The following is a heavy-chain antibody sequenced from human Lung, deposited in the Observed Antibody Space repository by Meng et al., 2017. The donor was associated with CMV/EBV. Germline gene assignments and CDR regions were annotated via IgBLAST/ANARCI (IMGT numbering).Heavy chain of an antibody. V-gene: IGHV4-4*02. CDR1: GGSISRSNL. CDR2: IYHSGST. CDR3: ARIERRRILKYCGSDCSTTDY. D-gene: IGHD2-21*02. J-gene: IGHJ4*02. Sequence: QVQLQESGPGLVKPSGTLSLTCAVSGGSISRSNLWTWVRQVPGKGLEWIGEIYHSGSTNYNPSLKSRVTISVDKFKNQFSLKLGSVTAADTAVYYCARIERRRILKYCGSDCSTTDYWGQGTLVTVSS.